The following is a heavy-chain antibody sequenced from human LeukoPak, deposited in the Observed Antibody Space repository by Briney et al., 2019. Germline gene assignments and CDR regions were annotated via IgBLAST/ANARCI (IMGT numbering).Heavy chain of an antibody. CDR2: ISWNSGSI. J-gene: IGHJ3*02. V-gene: IGHV3-9*01. CDR3: ARGFTIFGVVNDGFDI. D-gene: IGHD3-3*01. CDR1: GFTFDDYA. Sequence: GGSLRLSCAASGFTFDDYAMHWVRQAPGKGLEWVSGISWNSGSIGYADSVKGRFTISRDNAKNTLYLQMNSLRVEDTAVYYCARGFTIFGVVNDGFDIWGQGTTVTVSS.